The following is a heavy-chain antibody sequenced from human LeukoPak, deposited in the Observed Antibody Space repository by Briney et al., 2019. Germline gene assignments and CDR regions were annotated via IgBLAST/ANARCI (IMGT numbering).Heavy chain of an antibody. V-gene: IGHV3-7*01. Sequence: GGSLRLSCAASGLTFSKSWMGWGREGPGQGPNCVHNINEDGSEKYYVDSMKGRFTVSRDNAKNSLYLQMDSLRAEDTAVYYCARGGTFVSAYWGQGTLVTVSS. J-gene: IGHJ4*02. CDR3: ARGGTFVSAY. D-gene: IGHD1-1*01. CDR1: GLTFSKSW. CDR2: INEDGSEK.